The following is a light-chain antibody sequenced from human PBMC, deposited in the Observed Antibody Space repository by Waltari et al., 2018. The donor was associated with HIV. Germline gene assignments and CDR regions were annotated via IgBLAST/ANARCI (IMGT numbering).Light chain of an antibody. J-gene: IGKJ4*01. CDR1: QSVSSTY. CDR3: QQYRRSPLT. CDR2: GAS. Sequence: EIVLTQSPGTLALSLGKRATLSCRASQSVSSTYLAWYQQKPGQPPRLLIYGASTRATGIPDMFSGSWSGTDFTLTISRVEPEDSAVYYCQQYRRSPLTFGGGTKVEIK. V-gene: IGKV3-20*01.